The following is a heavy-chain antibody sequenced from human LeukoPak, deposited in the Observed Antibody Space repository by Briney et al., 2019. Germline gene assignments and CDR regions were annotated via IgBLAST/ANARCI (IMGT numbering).Heavy chain of an antibody. V-gene: IGHV1-69*02. CDR3: ASQYSSSSRVYFDY. J-gene: IGHJ4*02. CDR2: IIPILGIA. CDR1: GGTFSSYT. D-gene: IGHD6-6*01. Sequence: SVKVSCKASGGTFSSYTISWVRQAPGQGLEWMGRIIPILGIANYAQKFQGRVTITADKYTSTAYMELSSLRSEDTAVYYCASQYSSSSRVYFDYWGQGTLVTVSS.